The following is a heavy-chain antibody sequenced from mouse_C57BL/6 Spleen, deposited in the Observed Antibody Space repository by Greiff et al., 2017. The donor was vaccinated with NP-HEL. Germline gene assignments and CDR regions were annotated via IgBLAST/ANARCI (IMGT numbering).Heavy chain of an antibody. V-gene: IGHV1-18*01. J-gene: IGHJ4*01. Sequence: VQLKQSGPELVKPGASLKIPCTASGYTFPDYNMDWVNQSHGKSLEWIGDINPNNGGTIYNQKFKGKATFPVDKSSSTAYMVLRSLTSEDTAVYYCARRRGICDGMDYWGQGTSVTVSS. CDR3: ARRRGICDGMDY. CDR1: GYTFPDYN. CDR2: INPNNGGT.